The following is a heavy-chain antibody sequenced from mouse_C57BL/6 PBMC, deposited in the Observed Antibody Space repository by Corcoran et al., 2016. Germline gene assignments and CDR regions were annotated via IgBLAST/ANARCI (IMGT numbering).Heavy chain of an antibody. CDR1: GYTFTSYG. D-gene: IGHD2-1*01. J-gene: IGHJ4*01. CDR3: ARKKGNSLYYAMDY. Sequence: QVQLQQSGAELARPGASVKLSCKASGYTFTSYGISWVKQRTGQGLEWIGEIYPRSGHTYYNEKFKGKATLTADNSASTAYMELRSLTSEDSAVYFCARKKGNSLYYAMDYWGQGTSVTVSS. V-gene: IGHV1-81*01. CDR2: IYPRSGHT.